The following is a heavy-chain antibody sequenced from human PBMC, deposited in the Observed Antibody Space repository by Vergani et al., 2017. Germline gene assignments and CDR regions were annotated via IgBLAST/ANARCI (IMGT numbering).Heavy chain of an antibody. CDR3: AKAGGTTPYYYGMDV. J-gene: IGHJ6*02. D-gene: IGHD1-7*01. CDR2: ISGSGGST. Sequence: VQLLESGGGLVQPGGSLRLSSAAPGFTFSSYAISWFRQAPGKVLEWVSAISGSGGSTYYADSVKGRFTIARDNSKNTLYLQMNSLRDEDTAVYYCAKAGGTTPYYYGMDVWGQGTTVTVSS. CDR1: GFTFSSYA. V-gene: IGHV3-23*01.